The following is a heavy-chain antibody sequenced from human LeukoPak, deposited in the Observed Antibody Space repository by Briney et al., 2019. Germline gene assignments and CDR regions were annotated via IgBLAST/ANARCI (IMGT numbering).Heavy chain of an antibody. V-gene: IGHV3-33*01. CDR3: ARDPGGVVYFDY. Sequence: GGSLRLSCAVSGFTFSNYDMHWVRQAPGKGLEWVAVIWYDGSNKFYADSVKGRFTIPRDNSKKTLYLQMKTLRAEDTAVYYCARDPGGVVYFDYWGQGTLVTVSS. J-gene: IGHJ4*02. D-gene: IGHD6-25*01. CDR1: GFTFSNYD. CDR2: IWYDGSNK.